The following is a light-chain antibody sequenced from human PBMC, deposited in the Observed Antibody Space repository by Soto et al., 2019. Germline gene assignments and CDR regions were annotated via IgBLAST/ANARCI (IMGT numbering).Light chain of an antibody. V-gene: IGKV1-5*03. CDR3: QQYNSYSYT. J-gene: IGKJ2*01. Sequence: DIQMTQSPSTLSASVGDRVTITCRASQSISSWVAWYQQKPGKAPKLLIYKASSLESGVPSRFSGSGSGTEFTLTISSLQPYDFATYYCQQYNSYSYTFGQGTKLEIK. CDR1: QSISSW. CDR2: KAS.